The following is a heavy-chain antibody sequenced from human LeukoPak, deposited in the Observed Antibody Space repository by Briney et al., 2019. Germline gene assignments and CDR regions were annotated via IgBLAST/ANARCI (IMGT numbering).Heavy chain of an antibody. CDR1: GGSTSSYY. Sequence: SETLSLTCTVSGGSTSSYYWSWIRQPPGKGLEWIGYIYYSGSTNYNPSLKSRVTISVDTSKNQFSLKLSSVTAADTAVYYCARVEQWHSLDYWGQGTLVTVSS. CDR2: IYYSGST. V-gene: IGHV4-59*01. J-gene: IGHJ4*02. CDR3: ARVEQWHSLDY. D-gene: IGHD6-19*01.